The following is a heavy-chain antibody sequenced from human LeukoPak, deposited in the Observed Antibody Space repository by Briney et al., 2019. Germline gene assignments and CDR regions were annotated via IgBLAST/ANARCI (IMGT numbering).Heavy chain of an antibody. CDR3: ARGSLIGAPDERYYLDY. Sequence: SVKVSCKVSGGTFSSNAISWVRQAPGQGLDWMGGIIPIFNIVNYAQKFQGRVTITADKSTSTAYMELISLRFEDTAVFYCARGSLIGAPDERYYLDYWGQGTLVTVSS. V-gene: IGHV1-69*17. D-gene: IGHD2-2*01. CDR2: IIPIFNIV. CDR1: GGTFSSNA. J-gene: IGHJ4*02.